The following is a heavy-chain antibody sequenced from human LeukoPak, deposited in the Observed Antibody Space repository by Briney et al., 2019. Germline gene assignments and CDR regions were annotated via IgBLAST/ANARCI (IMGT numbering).Heavy chain of an antibody. V-gene: IGHV4-39*01. CDR3: ARHHTPPYYYDSSGSMDWFDP. CDR2: IYYSGST. CDR1: GGSISSGSYY. D-gene: IGHD3-22*01. Sequence: SETLSLTCTVSGGSISSGSYYWGWIRQPPGKGLEWIGSIYYSGSTYYNPSLKSRVTISVDTSKNQFSLKLSSVTAADTAVYYCARHHTPPYYYDSSGSMDWFDPRGQGTLVT. J-gene: IGHJ5*02.